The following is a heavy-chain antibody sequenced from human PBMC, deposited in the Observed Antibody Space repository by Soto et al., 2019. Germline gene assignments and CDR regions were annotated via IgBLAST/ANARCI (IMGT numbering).Heavy chain of an antibody. V-gene: IGHV3-33*01. CDR3: ARDYIRAGSLFGMDV. D-gene: IGHD6-19*01. CDR1: GFTFSSYG. CDR2: IWYDGSNK. Sequence: PGGSLRLSCAASGFTFSSYGMHWVRQAPGKGLEWVAVIWYDGSNKYYADSVKGRFTISRDNSKNTLYLQMNSLRAEDTAVYYRARDYIRAGSLFGMDVWGQGTTVTVSS. J-gene: IGHJ6*02.